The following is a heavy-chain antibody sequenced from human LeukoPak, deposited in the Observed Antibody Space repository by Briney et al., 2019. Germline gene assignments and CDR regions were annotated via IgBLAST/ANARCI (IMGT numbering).Heavy chain of an antibody. D-gene: IGHD3-22*01. CDR3: AKDRYYDSSTYY. J-gene: IGHJ4*02. CDR1: GFTFSSYG. Sequence: GGSLRLSCAASGFTFSSYGMHWVRQAPGKGLEWVAVISYDGSNKYYADSVKGRFTISRDNSKNTLYLQMNSLRAEDTAVYYCAKDRYYDSSTYYWGQGTLVTVSS. CDR2: ISYDGSNK. V-gene: IGHV3-30*18.